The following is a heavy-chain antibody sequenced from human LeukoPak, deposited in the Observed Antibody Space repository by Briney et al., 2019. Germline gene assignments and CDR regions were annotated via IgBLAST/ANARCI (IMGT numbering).Heavy chain of an antibody. D-gene: IGHD3-3*01. CDR1: GYSFTNYW. CDR2: IYPGDSDT. Sequence: PGESLKISCEGSGYSFTNYWIGWVRQMPGKGLEWMGMIYPGDSDTRYSPSFQGQVTISADKSINTAYLQWSSLKASDTAMYYCARLYGYYDFWSGPPYFDYWGQGTLVTVSS. J-gene: IGHJ4*02. V-gene: IGHV5-51*01. CDR3: ARLYGYYDFWSGPPYFDY.